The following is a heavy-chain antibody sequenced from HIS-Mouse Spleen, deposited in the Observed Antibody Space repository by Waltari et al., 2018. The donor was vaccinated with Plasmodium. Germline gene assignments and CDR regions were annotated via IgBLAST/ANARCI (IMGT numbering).Heavy chain of an antibody. CDR1: GYTFTGYY. CDR2: NNPNRGGT. CDR3: ARVLGYKAAAGTFVEYFQH. J-gene: IGHJ1*01. Sequence: QVQLVQSGAEVKKPGASVKVSCKASGYTFTGYYMHWVRQAPGQGLEWMGWNNPNRGGTNYAQKFQGRVTMTRDTSISPAYMELSRLRSDDTAVYYCARVLGYKAAAGTFVEYFQHWGQGTLVTVSS. V-gene: IGHV1-2*02. D-gene: IGHD6-13*01.